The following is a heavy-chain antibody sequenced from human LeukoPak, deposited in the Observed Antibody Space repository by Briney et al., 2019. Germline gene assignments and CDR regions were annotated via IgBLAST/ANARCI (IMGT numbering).Heavy chain of an antibody. CDR1: GFTFSSYA. Sequence: PGRSLRLSCAASGFTFSSYAMHWVRQAPGKGLEWVAVISYDGSNKYYADSVKGRFTISRDNSKYTLYLQMNSLRAEDTAVYYCAREPTQCRSWYFSNSCWFDPWGQGTLVTVSS. J-gene: IGHJ5*02. CDR3: AREPTQCRSWYFSNSCWFDP. D-gene: IGHD6-13*01. V-gene: IGHV3-30-3*01. CDR2: ISYDGSNK.